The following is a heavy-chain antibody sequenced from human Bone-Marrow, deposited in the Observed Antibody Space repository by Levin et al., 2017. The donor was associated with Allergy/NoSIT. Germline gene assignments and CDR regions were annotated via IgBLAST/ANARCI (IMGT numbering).Heavy chain of an antibody. CDR2: ISSSGSTI. Sequence: PGGSLRLSCAVSGFTFSDYYMSWIRQAPGKGLECVSYISSSGSTIYYADSVKGRFTISRDNAKNSLYLQMNSLRAEDTAVYYCAREFGSDYSSGWYGHWGQGTLVTVSS. CDR3: AREFGSDYSSGWYGH. V-gene: IGHV3-11*01. D-gene: IGHD6-19*01. CDR1: GFTFSDYY. J-gene: IGHJ4*02.